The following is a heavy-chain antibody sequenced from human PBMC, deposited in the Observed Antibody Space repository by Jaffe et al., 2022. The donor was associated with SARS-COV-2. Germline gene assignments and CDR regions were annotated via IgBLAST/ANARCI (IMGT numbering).Heavy chain of an antibody. V-gene: IGHV4-61*02. CDR1: GGSISSGSYY. D-gene: IGHD3-9*01. CDR3: AREARDYDILTGYRNWFDP. Sequence: QVQLQESGPGLVKPSQTLSLTCTVSGGSISSGSYYWSWIRQPAGKGLEWIGRIYTSGSTNYNPSLKSRVTISVDTSKNQFSLKLSSVTAADTAVYYCAREARDYDILTGYRNWFDPWGQGTLVTVSS. J-gene: IGHJ5*02. CDR2: IYTSGST.